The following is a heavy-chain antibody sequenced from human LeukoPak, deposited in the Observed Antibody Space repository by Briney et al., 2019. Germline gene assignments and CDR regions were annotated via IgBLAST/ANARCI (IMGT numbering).Heavy chain of an antibody. CDR1: GFTFSNYA. Sequence: GGSLRLSCAASGFTFSNYAMSWVRQAPGKGLEWVSGFSNSGGSTDYADSVKGRFTISRDNSKNTLYLRMNSLRAEDTAVYYCTKGYSGGYYGDNWFDPWGQGTLVTVSS. D-gene: IGHD1-26*01. J-gene: IGHJ5*02. CDR3: TKGYSGGYYGDNWFDP. V-gene: IGHV3-23*01. CDR2: FSNSGGST.